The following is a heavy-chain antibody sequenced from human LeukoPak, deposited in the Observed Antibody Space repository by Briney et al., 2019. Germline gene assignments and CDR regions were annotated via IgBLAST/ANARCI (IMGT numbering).Heavy chain of an antibody. CDR2: ISSSSSYI. CDR1: GFTFSSYS. J-gene: IGHJ6*02. Sequence: GGSLRLSCAASGFTFSSYSMNWVRQAPGKGLEWVSSISSSSSYIYYADSVKGRFTISRDNAKNSLYLQMNSLRAEDTAVYYCATLIVVVPAARMDVWGQGTTVTVSS. D-gene: IGHD2-2*01. V-gene: IGHV3-21*01. CDR3: ATLIVVVPAARMDV.